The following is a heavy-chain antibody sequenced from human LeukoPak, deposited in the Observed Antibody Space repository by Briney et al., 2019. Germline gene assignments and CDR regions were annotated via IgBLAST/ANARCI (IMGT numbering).Heavy chain of an antibody. D-gene: IGHD1-7*01. CDR1: GGSISGGGYY. V-gene: IGHV4-31*03. CDR2: IYYSGST. Sequence: SQTLSLTCTVSGGSISGGGYYWSWIRQHPGKGLEWIGYIYYSGSTYYNPSLKSRVTISVDTSKNQFSLKLSSVTAADTAVYYCARVRTRWVDYWGQGTLVTVSS. J-gene: IGHJ4*02. CDR3: ARVRTRWVDY.